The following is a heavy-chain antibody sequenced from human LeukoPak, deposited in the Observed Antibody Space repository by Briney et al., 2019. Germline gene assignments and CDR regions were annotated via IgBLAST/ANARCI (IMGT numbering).Heavy chain of an antibody. CDR3: ARDLAFSRLDY. J-gene: IGHJ4*02. CDR1: GFTFSNYM. V-gene: IGHV3-74*01. Sequence: GGSLRLSCAASGFTFSNYMMHWVRQAPGKGLVWVSRIKSDGITITYADSVKGRFTISRDNARNSLSLQMDSLRVEDTAFYYCARDLAFSRLDYWGQGVLVTVSS. D-gene: IGHD2/OR15-2a*01. CDR2: IKSDGITI.